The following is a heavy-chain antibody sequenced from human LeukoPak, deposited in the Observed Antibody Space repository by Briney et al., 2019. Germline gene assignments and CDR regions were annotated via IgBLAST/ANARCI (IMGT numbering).Heavy chain of an antibody. V-gene: IGHV3-30*02. CDR3: ARETGVGDSSGYYEGCFDY. D-gene: IGHD3-22*01. J-gene: IGHJ4*02. CDR2: IRYEGSDK. Sequence: PGGSLRLSCTASGFTFSSYGMHWVRQAPGKGLEWEAFIRYEGSDKYYADSVKGRSTISRDNSKNTLFLEMNSLRAEDTAVYYCARETGVGDSSGYYEGCFDYWGQGTLVTVSS. CDR1: GFTFSSYG.